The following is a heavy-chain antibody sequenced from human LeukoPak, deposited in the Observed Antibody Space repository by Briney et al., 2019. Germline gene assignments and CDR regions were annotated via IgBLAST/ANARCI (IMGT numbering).Heavy chain of an antibody. CDR2: IYYSGNT. CDR1: GDSISSNYFY. CDR3: ASTSLSISSSWFVFDF. V-gene: IGHV4-39*01. J-gene: IGHJ4*02. D-gene: IGHD6-13*01. Sequence: PSETLSLTCSVSGDSISSNYFYWGWIRQSPGKGLEWIGSIYYSGNTYYNPSLKSRVTISADTPKNQVSLKLNSVTAADAAVYYCASTSLSISSSWFVFDFWGQGTLVTVSS.